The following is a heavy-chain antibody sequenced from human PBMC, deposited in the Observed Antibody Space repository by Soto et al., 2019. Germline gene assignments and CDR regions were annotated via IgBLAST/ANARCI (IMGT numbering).Heavy chain of an antibody. J-gene: IGHJ5*02. CDR3: AREAQDYYFDH. CDR2: VAYSGTT. CDR1: PGSISSSY. D-gene: IGHD1-26*01. Sequence: QVQLQESGPGLVKPSETLTLTCTVSPGSISSSYWSWIRQPPGRGLEWIWHVAYSGTTKYNPSLKSRGSISVSTSKRQFSLRLTYVTAADTAVYYCAREAQDYYFDHWGQGILVTVSS. V-gene: IGHV4-59*01.